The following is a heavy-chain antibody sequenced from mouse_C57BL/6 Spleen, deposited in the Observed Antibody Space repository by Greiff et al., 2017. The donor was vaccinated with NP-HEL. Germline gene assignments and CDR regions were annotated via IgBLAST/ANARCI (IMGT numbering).Heavy chain of an antibody. V-gene: IGHV1-55*01. D-gene: IGHD1-1*01. CDR3: ARRGYYGSSPAWFAY. Sequence: VQLQQPGAELVKPGASVKMSCKASGYTFTSYWITWVKPRPGQGLEWIGDIYPGSGSTNYNEKFKSKATLTVDTSSSTAYMQLSSLTSEDSAVYYCARRGYYGSSPAWFAYWGQGTLVTVSA. CDR2: IYPGSGST. CDR1: GYTFTSYW. J-gene: IGHJ3*01.